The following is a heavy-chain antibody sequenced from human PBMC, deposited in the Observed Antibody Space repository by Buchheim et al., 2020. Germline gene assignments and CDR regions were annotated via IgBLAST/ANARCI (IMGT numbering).Heavy chain of an antibody. CDR3: ARNDSSRYYVDR. V-gene: IGHV4-4*02. D-gene: IGHD3-22*01. CDR1: SGSISSSYW. CDR2: ISQSGDT. Sequence: QVQLQESGPGLVKPSGTLSLTCAVSSGSISSSYWWSWVRQPPGKGLEWIGEISQSGDTCYTPSLKSRVSMSLDNSKNQLSLNLNSVTAADTAVYYCARNDSSRYYVDRWG. J-gene: IGHJ4*01.